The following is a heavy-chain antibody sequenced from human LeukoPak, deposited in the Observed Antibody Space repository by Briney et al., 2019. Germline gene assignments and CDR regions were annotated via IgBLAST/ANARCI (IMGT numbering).Heavy chain of an antibody. J-gene: IGHJ5*02. V-gene: IGHV3-48*01. CDR2: ISSSSSTI. Sequence: GGSLRLSCAASGFTFSSYSMNWVRQAPGKGLEWVSYISSSSSTIYYADSVKGRFTISRDNAKNSLYLQMNSLRAEDTAVYYCARGGHCSGGSCYSGGFDPWGQGTLVTVSS. CDR3: ARGGHCSGGSCYSGGFDP. D-gene: IGHD2-15*01. CDR1: GFTFSSYS.